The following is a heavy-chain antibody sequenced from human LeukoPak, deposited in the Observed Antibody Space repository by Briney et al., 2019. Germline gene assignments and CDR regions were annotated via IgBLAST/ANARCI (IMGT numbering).Heavy chain of an antibody. V-gene: IGHV3-48*02. CDR3: ARAGGDGYNPTWDY. Sequence: GGSLRLSCAASGFTFSTYSMNWVRQAPGKGLEWVSYISSSTSTIYYADSVKGRFTISRDNAKNSLYLQMNSLRDEDTAVYYCARAGGDGYNPTWDYWGQGTLVTVSS. CDR2: ISSSTSTI. CDR1: GFTFSTYS. J-gene: IGHJ4*02. D-gene: IGHD5-24*01.